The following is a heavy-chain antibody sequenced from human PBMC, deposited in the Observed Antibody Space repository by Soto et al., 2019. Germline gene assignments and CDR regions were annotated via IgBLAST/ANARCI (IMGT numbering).Heavy chain of an antibody. D-gene: IGHD2-21*02. CDR1: GGSVSSGSYY. CDR2: IYYSGST. Sequence: QVQLQESGPGLVKPSETLSLTCTVSGGSVSSGSYYWSWIRQPPGKGLEWIGYIYYSGSTNYNPSLKSRVTISVDTSKNQFSLKLSSVTAADTAVYYCARDRYGGDLDYWGQGTLVTVSS. J-gene: IGHJ4*02. CDR3: ARDRYGGDLDY. V-gene: IGHV4-61*01.